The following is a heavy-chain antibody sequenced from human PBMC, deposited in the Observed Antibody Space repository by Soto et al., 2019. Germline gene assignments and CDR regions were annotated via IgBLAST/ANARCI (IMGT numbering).Heavy chain of an antibody. Sequence: GGSLRLSCAASGFTFSSYGMHWVRQAPGKGLEWVAVISYDGSNKYYADSVKGRFTISRDNSKNTLYLQMNSLRAEDTAVYYCAKDSCSGGSCYSVNGFDYWGQGTLVTVSS. CDR1: GFTFSSYG. CDR2: ISYDGSNK. D-gene: IGHD2-15*01. V-gene: IGHV3-30*18. CDR3: AKDSCSGGSCYSVNGFDY. J-gene: IGHJ4*02.